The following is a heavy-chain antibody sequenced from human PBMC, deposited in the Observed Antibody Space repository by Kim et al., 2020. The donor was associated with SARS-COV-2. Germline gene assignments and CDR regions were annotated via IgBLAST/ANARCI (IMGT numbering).Heavy chain of an antibody. V-gene: IGHV3-30*18. CDR2: ISYDGSNK. J-gene: IGHJ5*02. D-gene: IGHD3-10*01. CDR3: AKDSLWFGGQPNWFDP. Sequence: GGSLRLSCAASGFTFSSYGMHWVRQAPGKGLEWVAVISYDGSNKYYADSVKGRFTISRDNSKNTLYLQMNSLRAEDTAVYYCAKDSLWFGGQPNWFDPWGQGTLVTVSS. CDR1: GFTFSSYG.